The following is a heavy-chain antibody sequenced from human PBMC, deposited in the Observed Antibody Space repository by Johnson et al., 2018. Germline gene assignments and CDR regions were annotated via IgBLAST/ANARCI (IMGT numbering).Heavy chain of an antibody. Sequence: VQLVESGGGLVQPGRSLRLSCAASGFTSDDYAMHWVRQAPGKGLEWVSGISWNSGGRDYADSVKGRFTISRDNAKNSLYLQMKSLRAEDTALYYRAKGRFGELSKAFDIWGQGTMVIVSS. CDR3: AKGRFGELSKAFDI. J-gene: IGHJ3*02. CDR2: ISWNSGGR. D-gene: IGHD3-10*01. CDR1: GFTSDDYA. V-gene: IGHV3-9*02.